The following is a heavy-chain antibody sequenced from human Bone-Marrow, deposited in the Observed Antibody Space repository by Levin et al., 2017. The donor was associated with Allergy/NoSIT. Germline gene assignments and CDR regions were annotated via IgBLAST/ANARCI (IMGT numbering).Heavy chain of an antibody. CDR2: IKPSGGST. CDR3: ARDFLPAAIYHYYYPMDV. V-gene: IGHV1-46*01. CDR1: GDTFSNYN. D-gene: IGHD2-2*02. Sequence: GASVKVSCRASGDTFSNYNIHWVRQAPGQGLEWMGIIKPSGGSTRYAQKFQGRVTVTRDTSTSTIYMELSSLRSEDTAVYYCARDFLPAAIYHYYYPMDVWGQGTTVTVSS. J-gene: IGHJ6*02.